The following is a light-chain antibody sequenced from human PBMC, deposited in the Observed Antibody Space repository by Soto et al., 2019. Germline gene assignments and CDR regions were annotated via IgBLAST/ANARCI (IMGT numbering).Light chain of an antibody. CDR1: STDFVSYNR. J-gene: IGLJ1*01. V-gene: IGLV2-18*02. CDR2: EAS. Sequence: QSALTQPPSVSGSPGQSVTISCTGTSTDFVSYNRVSWYQQPPGTAPKLIIYEASNRPSGVPDRFSGSKSGNTASLTISGLQAEDEADYYCCSYAGSSTRVFGTGTKVTV. CDR3: CSYAGSSTRV.